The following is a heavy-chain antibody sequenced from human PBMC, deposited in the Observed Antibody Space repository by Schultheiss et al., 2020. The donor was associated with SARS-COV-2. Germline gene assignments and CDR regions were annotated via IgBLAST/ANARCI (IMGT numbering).Heavy chain of an antibody. Sequence: GSLRLSCAASGFTFSRYGMHWVRQPPGKGLEWIGEIYHSGSTYYNPSLKSRVTISVDTSKNQFSLKLSSVTAADTAVYYCASTWFGELSFGGFDPWGQGTLVTVSS. CDR1: GFTFSRYG. V-gene: IGHV4-34*01. J-gene: IGHJ5*02. CDR2: IYHSGST. CDR3: ASTWFGELSFGGFDP. D-gene: IGHD3-10*01.